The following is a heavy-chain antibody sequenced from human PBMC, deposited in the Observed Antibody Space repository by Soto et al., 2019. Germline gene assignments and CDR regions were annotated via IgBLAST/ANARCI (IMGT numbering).Heavy chain of an antibody. CDR2: IYYSGST. CDR3: ARCPSQPEDYFDY. Sequence: SETLSLTCTVSGGSISSSSYYWGWIRQPPGKGLEWIGSIYYSGSTYYNPSLKSRVTISVGTSKNQFSPKLSSVTAADTAVYYCARCPSQPEDYFDYWGQGTLVTV. CDR1: GGSISSSSYY. V-gene: IGHV4-39*01. J-gene: IGHJ4*02.